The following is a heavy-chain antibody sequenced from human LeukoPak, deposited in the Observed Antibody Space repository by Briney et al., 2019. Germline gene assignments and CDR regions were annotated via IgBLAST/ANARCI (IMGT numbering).Heavy chain of an antibody. Sequence: SETLSLTCTVSGGSISSSSYYWGWIRQPPGKGLEWIGSNYYSGSTYYNPSLKSRVTISVDTSKNQFSLKLSSVTAADTAVYYCARAVYYGSGSYDWGFDYWGQGTLVTVSS. CDR2: NYYSGST. V-gene: IGHV4-39*07. CDR3: ARAVYYGSGSYDWGFDY. CDR1: GGSISSSSYY. J-gene: IGHJ4*02. D-gene: IGHD3-10*01.